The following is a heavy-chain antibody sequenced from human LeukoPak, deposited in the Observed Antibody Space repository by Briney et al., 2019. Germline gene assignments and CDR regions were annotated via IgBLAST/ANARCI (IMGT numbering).Heavy chain of an antibody. J-gene: IGHJ4*02. CDR1: GFSFSGAW. D-gene: IGHD4-17*01. V-gene: IGHV3-49*04. CDR2: IRSKAYGGTI. Sequence: PGGSLRLSCVTSGFSFSGAWMSWVCQAPGKGLEWVTFIRSKAYGGTIDYAASVEGRFTISRDDSKNIAYLQMNSLKIEDTAVYYCTRGGADYGDYDRFFAYWGQGTLVTVSS. CDR3: TRGGADYGDYDRFFAY.